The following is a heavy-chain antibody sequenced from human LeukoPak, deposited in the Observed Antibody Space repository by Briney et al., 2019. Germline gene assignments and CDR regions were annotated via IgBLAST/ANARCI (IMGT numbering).Heavy chain of an antibody. V-gene: IGHV3-7*01. CDR2: IKQDGSEK. CDR1: GFTFSNAW. D-gene: IGHD1-26*01. Sequence: GGSLRLSCAASGFTFSNAWMNWVRQAPGKGLEWVANIKQDGSEKYYVDSVKGRFTISRDNAKNSLYLRMNSLRAEDTAVYYCANLVGSDYWGQGTLVTVSS. CDR3: ANLVGSDY. J-gene: IGHJ4*02.